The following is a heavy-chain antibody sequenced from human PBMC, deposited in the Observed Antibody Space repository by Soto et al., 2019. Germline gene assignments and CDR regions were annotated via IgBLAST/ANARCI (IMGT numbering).Heavy chain of an antibody. Sequence: ASVKVSCKASGGTFSSYAISWVRQAPGQGLEWMGWISAYNGNTNYAQKLQGRVTMTTDTSTSTAYMELRSLRSDDTAVYYCARDHWTRPADYWGQGTLVTVSS. CDR3: ARDHWTRPADY. CDR2: ISAYNGNT. V-gene: IGHV1-18*01. CDR1: GGTFSSYA. J-gene: IGHJ4*02. D-gene: IGHD2-2*01.